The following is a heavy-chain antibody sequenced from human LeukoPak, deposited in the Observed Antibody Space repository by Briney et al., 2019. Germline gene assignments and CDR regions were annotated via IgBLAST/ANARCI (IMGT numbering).Heavy chain of an antibody. CDR1: GDSINSNYHY. CDR3: GKHSTPWGCLSRYNYYSNNRAV. CDR2: INYSGRT. Sequence: SETLSLTCTVSGDSINSNYHYWGWIRQTPGKGLEWIGSINYSGRTYYNPPLRGRVTISIDTSKSQFSLKLTSMTAADTAVYYVGKHSTPWGCLSRYNYYSNNRAVGAKGPQSPSR. D-gene: IGHD3-16*01. V-gene: IGHV4-39*01. J-gene: IGHJ6*03.